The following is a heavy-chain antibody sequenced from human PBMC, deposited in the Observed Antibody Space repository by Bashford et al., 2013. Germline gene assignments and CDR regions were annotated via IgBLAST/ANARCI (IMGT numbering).Heavy chain of an antibody. J-gene: IGHJ4*02. Sequence: VRQAPGKGLEWVSGINYSGDSTYYADSVKGRFTISRDNSKNTLYLQMNSLRVEDTAVYYCAKFSSTSWSTFDYWGQGTLVTVSS. V-gene: IGHV3-23*01. D-gene: IGHD2-2*01. CDR2: INYSGDST. CDR3: AKFSSTSWSTFDY.